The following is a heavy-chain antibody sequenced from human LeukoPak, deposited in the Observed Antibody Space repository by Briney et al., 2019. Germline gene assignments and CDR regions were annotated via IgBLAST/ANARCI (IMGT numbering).Heavy chain of an antibody. Sequence: SETLSLTFAVYGGSFSGYYWSWIRQPPGKGLEWIGEINHSGSTNYNPSLKSRVTISVDTSKNQFSLKLSSVTAADTAVYYCARKAGSSWSLLWYYGMDVWGQGNTGTLSS. CDR2: INHSGST. CDR1: GGSFSGYY. J-gene: IGHJ6*02. V-gene: IGHV4-34*01. CDR3: ARKAGSSWSLLWYYGMDV. D-gene: IGHD6-13*01.